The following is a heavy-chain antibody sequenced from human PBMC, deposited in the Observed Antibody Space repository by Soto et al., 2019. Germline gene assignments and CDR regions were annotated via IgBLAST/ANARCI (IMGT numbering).Heavy chain of an antibody. CDR1: GDSMTTVGYY. CDR2: ISYSGST. Sequence: QVQLQESGPGLVKPSQTLSLTCTVSGDSMTTVGYYWTWIRQHPGQGLEWIGFISYSGSTYYSSSLKGRVAISADTSKTQFSLKLNSVTAAATAVYYCTRGDYWGQGTLVTVSS. CDR3: TRGDY. V-gene: IGHV4-31*03. J-gene: IGHJ4*02.